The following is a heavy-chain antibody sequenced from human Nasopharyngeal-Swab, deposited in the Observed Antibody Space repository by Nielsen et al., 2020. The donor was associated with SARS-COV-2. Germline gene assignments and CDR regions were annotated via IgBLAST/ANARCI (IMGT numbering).Heavy chain of an antibody. J-gene: IGHJ6*02. V-gene: IGHV3-49*03. CDR2: IRSKAYGGTT. CDR3: TRDGLWFGELSDYYYGMDV. Sequence: GGSLRLSCTASGFTFGDYAMSWSRQAPGKGLEWVGFIRSKAYGGTTEYAASVKGRFTISRDDSKSIAYLQMNSLKTEDTAVYYCTRDGLWFGELSDYYYGMDVWGQGTTVTVSS. CDR1: GFTFGDYA. D-gene: IGHD3-10*01.